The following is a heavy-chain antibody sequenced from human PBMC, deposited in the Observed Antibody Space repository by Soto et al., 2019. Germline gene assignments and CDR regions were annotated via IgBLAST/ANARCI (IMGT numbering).Heavy chain of an antibody. Sequence: EVQLVESGGGLVQPGTSLRLTCAASGFTFDDYAMHWVRQVPGKGLEWVSGISWNSGSVDYADSVKGRFTISRDNAKRTLYLQLNSLTPGDTGFYYCAKDFDFWSGVDYWGQGTLVTAS. CDR3: AKDFDFWSGVDY. CDR2: ISWNSGSV. J-gene: IGHJ4*02. CDR1: GFTFDDYA. V-gene: IGHV3-9*01. D-gene: IGHD3-3*01.